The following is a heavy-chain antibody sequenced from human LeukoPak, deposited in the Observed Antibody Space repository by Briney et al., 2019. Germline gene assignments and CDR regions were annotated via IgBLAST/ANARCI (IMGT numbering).Heavy chain of an antibody. D-gene: IGHD3-16*01. Sequence: GGSLRLSCAASGFTFSRYWMHWVRQDPEKGLVWVSRISRDGSNIIYADSVKGRFTISRDNAKNTLYLEMNSLRVEDTAVYYCARDWGGYGPTSHDYWGQGTLVTVSS. CDR2: ISRDGSNI. V-gene: IGHV3-74*01. J-gene: IGHJ4*02. CDR3: ARDWGGYGPTSHDY. CDR1: GFTFSRYW.